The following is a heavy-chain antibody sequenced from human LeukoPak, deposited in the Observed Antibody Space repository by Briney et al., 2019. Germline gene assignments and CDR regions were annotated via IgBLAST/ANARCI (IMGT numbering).Heavy chain of an antibody. CDR1: GGSISGDY. CDR2: IHSSGST. V-gene: IGHV4-59*01. CDR3: ARDRPGGSSLGY. J-gene: IGHJ4*02. Sequence: SEALFLTCTVAGGSISGDYWSWIRKSPGKGLEWIAYIHSSGSTSYNPSLKSRVTISVDTSKNEFSLKLTSVNAADTAVYYCARDRPGGSSLGYWGQGILVTVSS. D-gene: IGHD6-13*01.